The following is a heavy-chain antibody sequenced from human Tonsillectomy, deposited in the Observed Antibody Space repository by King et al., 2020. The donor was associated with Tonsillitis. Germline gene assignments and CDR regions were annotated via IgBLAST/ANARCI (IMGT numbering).Heavy chain of an antibody. Sequence: QLVQSGAEVKKPGESLKISCKVSGYSFGHYFLGWVRQMPGKGLECMGIIYPGDSDIRYSPSFQGQVTISADRSISTAYLQWDSLKASDTAMYYCARIRLQRLAPFDAWGQGTLVTVSS. J-gene: IGHJ5*02. CDR3: ARIRLQRLAPFDA. CDR2: IYPGDSDI. V-gene: IGHV5-51*03. CDR1: GYSFGHYF. D-gene: IGHD6-19*01.